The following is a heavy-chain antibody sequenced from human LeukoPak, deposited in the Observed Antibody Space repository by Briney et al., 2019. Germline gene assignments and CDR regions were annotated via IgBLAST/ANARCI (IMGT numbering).Heavy chain of an antibody. CDR1: GGSFSGYY. CDR3: ARQGDCSGGSCSRGVYFDY. D-gene: IGHD2-15*01. V-gene: IGHV4-34*01. Sequence: SETLSLTCAVYGGSFSGYYWSWIRQPPGKGLEWIGEINHSGSTYYNPSLKSRVTISVDTSKNQFSLKLSSVTAADTAVYYCARQGDCSGGSCSRGVYFDYWGQGTLVTVSS. CDR2: INHSGST. J-gene: IGHJ4*02.